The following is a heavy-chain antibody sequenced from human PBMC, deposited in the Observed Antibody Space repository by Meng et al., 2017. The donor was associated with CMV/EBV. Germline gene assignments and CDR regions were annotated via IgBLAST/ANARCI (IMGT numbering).Heavy chain of an antibody. CDR1: GGSISSSSYY. CDR3: ARQRGGYYSPLDY. D-gene: IGHD3-22*01. J-gene: IGHJ4*02. CDR2: TYYSGST. Sequence: GSLRLSCTVSGGSISSSSYYWGWIRQPPGRGLEWIGSTYYSGSTYYNPSLKSRVTISVDTSKNQFSLKLSSVTAADTAVYYCARQRGGYYSPLDYWGQGTLVTVSS. V-gene: IGHV4-39*01.